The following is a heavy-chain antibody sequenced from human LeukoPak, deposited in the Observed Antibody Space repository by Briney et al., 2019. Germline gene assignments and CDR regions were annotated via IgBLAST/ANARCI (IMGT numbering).Heavy chain of an antibody. J-gene: IGHJ4*02. D-gene: IGHD4-17*01. Sequence: ASVKVSCKASGYTFTSYYMHWVRQAPGQGLEWMGGIIPIFGTANYAQKFQGRVTITADESTSTAYMELSSLRSEDTAVYYCARVTTVARNFDYWGQGTLVTVSS. V-gene: IGHV1-69*13. CDR2: IIPIFGTA. CDR1: GYTFTSYY. CDR3: ARVTTVARNFDY.